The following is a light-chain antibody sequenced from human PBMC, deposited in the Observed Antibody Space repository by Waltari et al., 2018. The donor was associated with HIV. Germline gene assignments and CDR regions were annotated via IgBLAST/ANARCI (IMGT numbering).Light chain of an antibody. CDR2: DVT. J-gene: IGLJ3*02. CDR3: CSYAGSYTLV. CDR1: CSDVGGYKY. V-gene: IGLV2-11*01. Sequence: QSALTQPRSVSGSPGQSVTIPCTGTCSDVGGYKYVSWYQQHPAKAPKLMIYDVTKRPSGVPDRFSGSKSVNTASLTISGLEAEDEADYYCCSYAGSYTLVFGGGTKLTVL.